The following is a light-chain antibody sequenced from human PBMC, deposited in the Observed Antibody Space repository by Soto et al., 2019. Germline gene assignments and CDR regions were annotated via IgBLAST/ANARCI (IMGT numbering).Light chain of an antibody. CDR1: SGHRSYI. J-gene: IGLJ2*01. Sequence: QPVLTQSSSASAFLGSSVKLTCTLSSGHRSYIIAWHQQQPGKAPRYLMKLEGSGSYNKGSGVPDRFSGSSSGADRYLTMSNLQSEDEADYYCETWDSNIRVFGGGTKVTVL. CDR2: LEGSGSY. CDR3: ETWDSNIRV. V-gene: IGLV4-60*03.